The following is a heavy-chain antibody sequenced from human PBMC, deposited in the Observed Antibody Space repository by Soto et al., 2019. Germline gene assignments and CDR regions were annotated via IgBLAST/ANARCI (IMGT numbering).Heavy chain of an antibody. CDR3: ARGDSTDCSNGVCSFFYNPDMDV. Sequence: QVHLVQSGAEVKKPGSSVKVSCKASGGTFSTSGISWVRQAPGQGLEWVGRIVPLLGTANYAQRFQGRVTITADESTSTAYMELSSLRSEDTAVYYCARGDSTDCSNGVCSFFYNPDMDVWGQGTTVTVSS. J-gene: IGHJ6*02. V-gene: IGHV1-69*01. CDR1: GGTFSTSG. CDR2: IVPLLGTA. D-gene: IGHD2-8*01.